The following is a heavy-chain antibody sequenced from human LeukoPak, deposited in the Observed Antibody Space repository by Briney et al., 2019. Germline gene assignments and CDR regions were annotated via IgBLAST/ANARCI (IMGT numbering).Heavy chain of an antibody. J-gene: IGHJ3*02. Sequence: SETLSLTCTVSGGSISSYYWSWIRQPAGKRLEWIGRIYTSGSTNYNPSLKSRVTMSIDTSKNQFSLKLNSVTAADTAVYYCARDSHGSGAFDIWGQGTMVTVSS. V-gene: IGHV4-4*07. D-gene: IGHD2-2*03. CDR2: IYTSGST. CDR3: ARDSHGSGAFDI. CDR1: GGSISSYY.